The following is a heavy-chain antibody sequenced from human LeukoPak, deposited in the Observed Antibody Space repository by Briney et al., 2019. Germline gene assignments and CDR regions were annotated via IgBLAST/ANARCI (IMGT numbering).Heavy chain of an antibody. CDR3: ARGNRGLGVVNSYFEFYYYGMDV. CDR1: GFTVSSNY. J-gene: IGHJ6*02. Sequence: GGSLRLSCAASGFTVSSNYMSWVRQAPGKGLEWVSVIYSGGSTYYADSVKGRFTISRDNSKNTLYLQMSSLRSVDTAVYYCARGNRGLGVVNSYFEFYYYGMDVWGQGTTVTVSS. D-gene: IGHD3-3*01. CDR2: IYSGGST. V-gene: IGHV3-53*05.